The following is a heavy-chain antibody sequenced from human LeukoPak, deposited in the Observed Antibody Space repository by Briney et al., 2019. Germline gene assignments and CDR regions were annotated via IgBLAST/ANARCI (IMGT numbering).Heavy chain of an antibody. CDR3: ARAAVGGNAPYLDY. CDR1: GFTFSSYSM. D-gene: IGHD3-16*01. J-gene: IGHJ4*02. V-gene: IGHV4-4*02. Sequence: GSLRLSCAASGFTFSSYSMNWVRQPPGKGLEWIGEIYHSGSTNYNPSLKSRVTISVDKSKNQFSLKLSSVTAADTAVYYCARAAVGGNAPYLDYWGQGTLVTVSS. CDR2: IYHSGST.